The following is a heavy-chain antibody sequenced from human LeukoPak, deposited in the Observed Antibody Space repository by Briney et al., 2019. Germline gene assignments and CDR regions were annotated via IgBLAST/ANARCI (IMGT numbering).Heavy chain of an antibody. CDR3: AKEEGAHHGGSDY. CDR2: ISGSGGST. Sequence: GGSLRLSCAASGFTFNTYAMSWVRQAPGKGLEWVSAISGSGGSTYYADSVKGRFTISRDNSKNTLYLQMNSLRAEDTAVYYCAKEEGAHHGGSDYWGQGTLVTVSS. CDR1: GFTFNTYA. D-gene: IGHD2-15*01. V-gene: IGHV3-23*01. J-gene: IGHJ4*02.